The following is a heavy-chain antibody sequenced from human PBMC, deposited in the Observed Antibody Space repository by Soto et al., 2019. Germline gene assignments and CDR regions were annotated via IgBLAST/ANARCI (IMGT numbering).Heavy chain of an antibody. CDR3: ARLRIATNNYKWFDP. CDR1: GAALNSGNYY. V-gene: IGHV4-31*03. D-gene: IGHD2-21*01. Sequence: QVRLQESGPGLVKPSETLSLTCSVSGAALNSGNYYWSRIRQVPGKGLGWIGHIYVTGAVDYNPSLRDRITISQDTSERQFSLNLRLVTAADTAVYYCARLRIATNNYKWFDPWGQGTLVTVSS. J-gene: IGHJ5*02. CDR2: IYVTGAV.